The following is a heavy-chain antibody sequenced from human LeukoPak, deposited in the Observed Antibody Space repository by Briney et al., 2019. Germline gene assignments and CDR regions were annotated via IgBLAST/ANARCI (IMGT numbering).Heavy chain of an antibody. J-gene: IGHJ4*01. CDR1: GFTFSSYA. Sequence: GGSLRLSCAASGFTFSSYAMSWVRQAPGKGLEWVSAISGSGGSTYYADSVKGRFTISRGNSKNTLYLQMNSLRGEDTAKYYCARDWKADFWGHGTLVTVSS. D-gene: IGHD1-1*01. CDR3: ARDWKADF. CDR2: ISGSGGST. V-gene: IGHV3-23*01.